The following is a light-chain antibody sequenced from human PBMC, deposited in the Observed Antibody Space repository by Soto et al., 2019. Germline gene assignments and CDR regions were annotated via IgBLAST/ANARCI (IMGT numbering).Light chain of an antibody. CDR2: GAS. CDR1: QSVSSN. V-gene: IGKV3-15*01. Sequence: EIVMTQSPATLSVSPGESATLSCRASQSVSSNLAWYQQKPGQAPRLLIYGASTRATGIPARFSGSGSGTEFTLTISSLQSEDFAVYYCQQYNNWPRGLTFGGGTQGEIK. CDR3: QQYNNWPRGLT. J-gene: IGKJ4*01.